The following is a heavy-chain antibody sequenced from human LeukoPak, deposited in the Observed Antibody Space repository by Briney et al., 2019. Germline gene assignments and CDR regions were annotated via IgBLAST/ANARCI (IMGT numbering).Heavy chain of an antibody. D-gene: IGHD3-22*01. J-gene: IGHJ3*02. CDR3: AKGDTSGYPEAFDI. V-gene: IGHV3-48*03. Sequence: GGSLRLSCAASGFTFSSYEMNWVRQAPGKGLEWVSYISSSGSTIYYADSVKGRFTISRDNSKNTLYLQMNSLRAEDTAVYYCAKGDTSGYPEAFDIWGQGTMVTVSS. CDR2: ISSSGSTI. CDR1: GFTFSSYE.